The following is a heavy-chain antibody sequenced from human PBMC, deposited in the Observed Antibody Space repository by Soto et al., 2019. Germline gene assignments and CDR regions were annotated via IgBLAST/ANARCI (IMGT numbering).Heavy chain of an antibody. CDR3: ARGVGSGSYYNQYNWFDP. Sequence: ASVKVSCKASGYTFTNYGISWVLQAPGQGLEWMGWINVYNGNTKYAQKVQGRVTMTTDTSTSTAYMELRSLRSDDTAVYYCARGVGSGSYYNQYNWFDPWGQG. V-gene: IGHV1-18*01. D-gene: IGHD3-10*01. J-gene: IGHJ5*02. CDR2: INVYNGNT. CDR1: GYTFTNYG.